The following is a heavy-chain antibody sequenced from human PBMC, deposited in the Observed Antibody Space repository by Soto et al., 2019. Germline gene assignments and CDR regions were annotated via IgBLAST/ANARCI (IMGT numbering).Heavy chain of an antibody. CDR1: GGSISSSNW. CDR2: IYHSGST. V-gene: IGHV4-4*02. Sequence: SETLSLTCAVSGGSISSSNWWSWVRQPPGKGLEWIGEIYHSGSTNYNPSLKSRVTISVDKSRNQFSLKLSSVTAADTAVYYCARERKYYDSSGYSNWFDPWGQGTLVTVSS. CDR3: ARERKYYDSSGYSNWFDP. D-gene: IGHD3-22*01. J-gene: IGHJ5*02.